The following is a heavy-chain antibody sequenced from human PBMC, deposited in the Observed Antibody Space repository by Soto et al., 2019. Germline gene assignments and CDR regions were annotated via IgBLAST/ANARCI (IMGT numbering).Heavy chain of an antibody. J-gene: IGHJ6*02. D-gene: IGHD5-12*01. CDR2: IYPGDSDP. CDR3: ARHWVVATIEGYYYYVMDV. Sequence: ESLTISCTCSGDNFPHYWIGWVRQMPGKGLEWMGVIYPGDSDPRYSPSFQGQVTISADKSISTAYLQWSSLKASDTAMYYCARHWVVATIEGYYYYVMDVWGQGTTVTVSS. CDR1: GDNFPHYW. V-gene: IGHV5-51*01.